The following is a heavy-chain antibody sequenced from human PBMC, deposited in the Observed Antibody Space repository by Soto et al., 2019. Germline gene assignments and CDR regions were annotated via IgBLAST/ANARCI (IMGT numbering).Heavy chain of an antibody. CDR2: ISSSGGTI. Sequence: EVQLVESGGGLVQPGGSVRLSCAASGFTFSTYSMNWVRQAPGKGLEWVSFISSSGGTIYYADSVKGRFTISRDNAKNSLYLQMNSLSDEDTAVYYCARLSVRYCSGGSCSLLDYWGQGTLVTVSS. D-gene: IGHD2-15*01. V-gene: IGHV3-48*02. CDR3: ARLSVRYCSGGSCSLLDY. CDR1: GFTFSTYS. J-gene: IGHJ4*02.